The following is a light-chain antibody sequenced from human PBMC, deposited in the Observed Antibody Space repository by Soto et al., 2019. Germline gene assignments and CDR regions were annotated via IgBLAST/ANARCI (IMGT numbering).Light chain of an antibody. V-gene: IGLV2-14*01. CDR1: STDVGAYNY. Sequence: QSVLTQPASVSGSPGQSITISCTGSSTDVGAYNYVSWYQQYPGQAPNLLIYEVSRRPSGFSHRFSGSTSVNTASLTISGLQAEDEAHYYCNSYTTMNTYVFGTGTKVTVL. CDR3: NSYTTMNTYV. CDR2: EVS. J-gene: IGLJ1*01.